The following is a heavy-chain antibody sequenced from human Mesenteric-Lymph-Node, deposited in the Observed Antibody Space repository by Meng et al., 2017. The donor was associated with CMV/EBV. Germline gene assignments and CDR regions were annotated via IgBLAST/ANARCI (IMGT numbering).Heavy chain of an antibody. CDR3: AKAPSIEARAGIDF. J-gene: IGHJ1*01. CDR2: ISGGGSST. Sequence: GVLKISCAASGFPFSLYEMSWIRQAPGKGLEWVSAISGGGSSTFYADSMQGRFTISRDNSKNTLFLQMKSLRAGDTAMYYCAKAPSIEARAGIDFWGPGTLVTVSS. CDR1: GFPFSLYE. D-gene: IGHD6-6*01. V-gene: IGHV3-23*01.